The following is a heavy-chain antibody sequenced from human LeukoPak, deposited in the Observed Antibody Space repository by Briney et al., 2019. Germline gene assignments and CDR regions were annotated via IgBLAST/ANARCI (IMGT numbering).Heavy chain of an antibody. CDR2: IHNSGTS. J-gene: IGHJ4*02. V-gene: IGHV4-59*01. Sequence: MTSETLSLTCTVSDDSISDYYRGWIRQPPGKGLEWIGYIHNSGTSTYNLSLKSRVTISADTSKNQFSLKLNSMTTADTAVYYCTRGAGWLIDYWGQGILVTVSS. CDR1: DDSISDYY. D-gene: IGHD3-16*01. CDR3: TRGAGWLIDY.